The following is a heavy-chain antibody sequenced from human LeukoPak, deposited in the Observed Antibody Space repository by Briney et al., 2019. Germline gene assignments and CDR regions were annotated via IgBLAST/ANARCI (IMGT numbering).Heavy chain of an antibody. J-gene: IGHJ5*02. V-gene: IGHV4-59*01. CDR2: IYYSGST. CDR1: GGSISSYY. CDR3: ARGRSAAAANGYNWFDP. Sequence: RSSETLSLTCTVSGGSISSYYWSWIRQPPGKGLEWIGYIYYSGSTNYNPSLKSRVTISVDTSKNQFSLKLSSVTAADTAVYYCARGRSAAAANGYNWFDPWGQGTLVTVSS. D-gene: IGHD6-13*01.